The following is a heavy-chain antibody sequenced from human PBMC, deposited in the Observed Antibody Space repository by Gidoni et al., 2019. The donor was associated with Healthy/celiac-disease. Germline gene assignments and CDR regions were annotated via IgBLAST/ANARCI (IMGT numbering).Heavy chain of an antibody. Sequence: EVQLFESGGGLVQPGGSLRLSCAASGFTFSSYAMSWVRQAPGKGLEWVSAISGSGGSTYYADSVKGRFTISRDNSKNTMYRQMNSLRGEDTAVYYCAKPGPYQLLLGYYFDYWGQGTLVTVSS. CDR3: AKPGPYQLLLGYYFDY. J-gene: IGHJ4*02. V-gene: IGHV3-23*01. D-gene: IGHD2-2*01. CDR2: ISGSGGST. CDR1: GFTFSSYA.